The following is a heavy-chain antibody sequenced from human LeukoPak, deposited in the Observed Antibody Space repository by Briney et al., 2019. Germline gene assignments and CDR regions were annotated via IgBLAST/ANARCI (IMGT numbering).Heavy chain of an antibody. CDR2: INHNGNVN. J-gene: IGHJ6*02. D-gene: IGHD6-19*01. Sequence: VGSLRLSCAASGFTFSSYWMNWARQAPGKGLEWVASINHNGNVNSYVASVKGRFTISRDNAKNSLYLQMNSVRAEDTAVYYCARVLFSSGWYPIHQSSYTDYYYYGMDVWGQGTTVTVSS. CDR3: ARVLFSSGWYPIHQSSYTDYYYYGMDV. V-gene: IGHV3-7*03. CDR1: GFTFSSYW.